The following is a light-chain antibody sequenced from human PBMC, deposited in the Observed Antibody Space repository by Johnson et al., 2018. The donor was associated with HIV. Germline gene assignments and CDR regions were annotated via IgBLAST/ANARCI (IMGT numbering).Light chain of an antibody. Sequence: QSVLTQPPSVSAAPGQKVTISCSGSSSDMGNYAVSLYQQLPGTAPKLLIYENNKRPPGIPDRFSASKSGTSATLGITGLQTGDEADYYCGTWDSSLSAHYVFGTGTKSTVL. V-gene: IGLV1-51*02. CDR3: GTWDSSLSAHYV. CDR2: ENN. J-gene: IGLJ1*01. CDR1: SSDMGNYA.